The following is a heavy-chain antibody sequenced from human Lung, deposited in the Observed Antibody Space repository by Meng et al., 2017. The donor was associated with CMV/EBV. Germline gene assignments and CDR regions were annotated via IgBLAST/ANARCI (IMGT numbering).Heavy chain of an antibody. CDR3: LRRSGGSV. J-gene: IGHJ1*01. D-gene: IGHD3-10*01. CDR2: IPHRGSS. Sequence: GQLRELGPALVKPSDTLSLTCAVLCYSLPNHYWGAWVRQPPGKGLEGIGEIPHRGSSAYNPSLKSRVSMSIDKSKNQFSLKLTSVTAADTAVYHCLRRSGGSVWGQGTLVTVSS. CDR1: CYSLPNHYW. V-gene: IGHV4-4*02.